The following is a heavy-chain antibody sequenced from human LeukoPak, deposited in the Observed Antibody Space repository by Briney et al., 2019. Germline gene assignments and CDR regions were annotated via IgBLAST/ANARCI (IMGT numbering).Heavy chain of an antibody. V-gene: IGHV3-74*01. J-gene: IGHJ5*02. CDR3: ARDMWSAYSSSWYWFDP. CDR2: IISDGSST. Sequence: GGSLRLSCAASGFTFGSYWIHWVRQAPGKGLVWVSRIISDGSSTTYADSVKGRFTISRDNAKNTLYLQMNSLRAEDTAVYYCARDMWSAYSSSWYWFDPWGQGTLVTVSS. D-gene: IGHD6-13*01. CDR1: GFTFGSYW.